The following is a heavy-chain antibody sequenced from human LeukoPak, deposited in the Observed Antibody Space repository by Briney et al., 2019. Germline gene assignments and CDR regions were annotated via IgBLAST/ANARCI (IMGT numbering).Heavy chain of an antibody. D-gene: IGHD5-12*01. CDR3: ARLNSGYGDY. CDR2: ISSSSSYI. J-gene: IGHJ4*02. V-gene: IGHV3-21*01. CDR1: GFTFSSYV. Sequence: PGGTLRLSCAASGFTFSSYVMSWVRQAPGKGLEWVSSISSSSSYIYYADSVKGRFTISRDNAKNSLYLQMNSLRAEDTAVYYCARLNSGYGDYWGQGTLVTVSS.